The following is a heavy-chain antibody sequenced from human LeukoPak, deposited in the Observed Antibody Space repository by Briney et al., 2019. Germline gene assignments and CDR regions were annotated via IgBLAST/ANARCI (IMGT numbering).Heavy chain of an antibody. V-gene: IGHV4-59*01. Sequence: SETLCLTCTVSGGSISSYYWSWIRQPPGKRLEWIGHIYYSGSTNYNPSLKSRVTISVDMSKNQFSLKLSSVTAADTAVYYCASRSSIWSGYQDTLYYFDSWGQGTLVTVSS. CDR2: IYYSGST. CDR3: ASRSSIWSGYQDTLYYFDS. D-gene: IGHD3-3*01. J-gene: IGHJ4*02. CDR1: GGSISSYY.